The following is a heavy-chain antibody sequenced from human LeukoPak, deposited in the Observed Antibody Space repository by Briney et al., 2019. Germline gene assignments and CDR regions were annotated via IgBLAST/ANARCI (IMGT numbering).Heavy chain of an antibody. CDR3: ARDLYYDSSGYSGY. Sequence: PGGSLRLSCVASEFTFMTSWMSWVRQAPGKGLEWVANIKQDGSEKYYVDSVKGRFTISRDNAKNLLYLQMNSLRAEDTAVYYCARDLYYDSSGYSGYWGQGTLVTVSS. CDR1: EFTFMTSW. D-gene: IGHD3-22*01. CDR2: IKQDGSEK. V-gene: IGHV3-7*01. J-gene: IGHJ4*02.